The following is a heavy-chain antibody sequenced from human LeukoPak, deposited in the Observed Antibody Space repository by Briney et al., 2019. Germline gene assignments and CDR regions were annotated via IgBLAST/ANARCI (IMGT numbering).Heavy chain of an antibody. CDR2: ISGGGDNT. CDR1: GFTFSSYS. V-gene: IGHV3-23*01. CDR3: LKGSQISGWLSHDH. Sequence: GGSLRLSCAASGFTFSSYSMSWVRQAPGKGLEWVSDISGGGDNTHNADSVRGRFTTSRDNSKNTVYLEMSSLRDEDTAIYYCLKGSQISGWLSHDHWGQGTTVTVSS. D-gene: IGHD3-22*01. J-gene: IGHJ4*02.